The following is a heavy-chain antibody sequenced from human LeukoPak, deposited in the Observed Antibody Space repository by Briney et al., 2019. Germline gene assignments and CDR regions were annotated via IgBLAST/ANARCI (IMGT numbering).Heavy chain of an antibody. CDR2: ISSSSSYI. CDR3: ARDPPPGRYCSSTSCFPDY. D-gene: IGHD2-2*01. Sequence: SGGSLRLSCAAYGFTFSRYSMKWVSQDPGKGMEWVSSISSSSSYIYYADSVKGRFTISRDNAKNSLYLQMNSLRAEDTAVYYCARDPPPGRYCSSTSCFPDYWGQGTLVTVSS. V-gene: IGHV3-21*01. CDR1: GFTFSRYS. J-gene: IGHJ4*02.